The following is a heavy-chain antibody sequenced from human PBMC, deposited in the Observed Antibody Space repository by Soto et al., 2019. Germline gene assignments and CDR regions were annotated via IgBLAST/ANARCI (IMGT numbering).Heavy chain of an antibody. CDR1: GFTFTSSS. V-gene: IGHV1-58*01. CDR3: AADRLDGSGSYYRSAAFDI. CDR2: IVVGSGSP. D-gene: IGHD3-10*01. J-gene: IGHJ3*02. Sequence: VKVSCKASGFTFTSSSVQWVRQSRVPRREGIGWIVVGSGSPNYAQKFQERVTFTRDMSTSTAYMELRSLRSEDTAVYYCAADRLDGSGSYYRSAAFDIWGQGTMVTVSS.